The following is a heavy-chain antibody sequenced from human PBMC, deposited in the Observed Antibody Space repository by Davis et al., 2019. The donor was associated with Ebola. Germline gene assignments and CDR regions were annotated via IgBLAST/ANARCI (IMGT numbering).Heavy chain of an antibody. V-gene: IGHV3-53*01. D-gene: IGHD1-26*01. Sequence: GESLKISCAASGFTVSSNYMSWVRQAPGKGLEWVSVIYSGGSTYYADSVKGRFTISRDNAMNSLYLQMNSLRAEDTAVYYCARFHIVGATTYWGQGTLVTVSS. CDR3: ARFHIVGATTY. J-gene: IGHJ4*02. CDR2: IYSGGST. CDR1: GFTVSSNY.